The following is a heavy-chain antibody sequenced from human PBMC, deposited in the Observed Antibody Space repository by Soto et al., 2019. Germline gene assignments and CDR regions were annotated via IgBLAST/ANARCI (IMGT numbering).Heavy chain of an antibody. CDR1: GFTFSSYA. CDR3: ARSARIVSGGSYYYGLDV. Sequence: GGSLRLSCAASGFTFSSYAMSWVRQAPGKGLEWVSAISGSGGSTYYADSVKGRFTISRDNAKNSLYLQMNSLRDEDTAVYYCARSARIVSGGSYYYGLDVSGQGTTVTVSS. V-gene: IGHV3-23*01. CDR2: ISGSGGST. D-gene: IGHD6-13*01. J-gene: IGHJ6*02.